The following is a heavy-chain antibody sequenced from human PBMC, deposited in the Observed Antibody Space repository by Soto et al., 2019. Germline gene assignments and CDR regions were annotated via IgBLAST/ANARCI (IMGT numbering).Heavy chain of an antibody. D-gene: IGHD6-13*01. V-gene: IGHV4-4*02. Sequence: QVQLQESGPGLVKPSGTLSLTCVVSGGSISSSNWWSWVRQPPGKGLEWIGEIYHSGSTNNNPSLXRXVXXSVDKSKDQCSLKLSSVTAADTAVYYCARGTQYSSSWPFDYWGQGTLVTVSS. CDR2: IYHSGST. CDR3: ARGTQYSSSWPFDY. J-gene: IGHJ4*02. CDR1: GGSISSSNW.